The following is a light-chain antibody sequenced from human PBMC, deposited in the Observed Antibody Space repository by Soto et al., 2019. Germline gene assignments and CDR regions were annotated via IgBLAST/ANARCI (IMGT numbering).Light chain of an antibody. CDR3: QQYGSLSWT. Sequence: EIVLTQSPGTESLSPVDRATLSCRASQNVDSNYLAWYQQKPGQAPRIIIFGASGRATGIPDRFSGSGSGTDFTLTISRLEPEDFAVYYCQQYGSLSWTLGQGTKV. CDR1: QNVDSNY. CDR2: GAS. J-gene: IGKJ1*01. V-gene: IGKV3-20*01.